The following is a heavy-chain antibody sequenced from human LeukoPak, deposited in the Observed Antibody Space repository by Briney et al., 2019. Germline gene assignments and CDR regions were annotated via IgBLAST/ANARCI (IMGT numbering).Heavy chain of an antibody. Sequence: PSETLSLTCTVSGASISTSYWYWIRQPPGKGLEWIGYIHYSGDINYNPSLKSRVTIPAYTSKNQLSLKLSSVTAADTAVYYCARVGCSGGSCYPDYWGQGTLVTVSS. CDR3: ARVGCSGGSCYPDY. CDR1: GASISTSY. D-gene: IGHD2-15*01. CDR2: IHYSGDI. J-gene: IGHJ4*02. V-gene: IGHV4-59*01.